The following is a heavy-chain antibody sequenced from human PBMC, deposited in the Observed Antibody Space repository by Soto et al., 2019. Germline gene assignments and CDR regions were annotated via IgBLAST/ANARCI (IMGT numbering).Heavy chain of an antibody. J-gene: IGHJ4*02. D-gene: IGHD2-2*01. CDR2: IYYSGSA. Sequence: SETLSLTCTVSGGSVSSGSYFWSWIRQPPGKGLDWIGSIYYSGSANYNPSLKSRVTMSVDTPKNQFSLKLSSVTAADTAVYYCARDGVYCSSTSCSFDYWGQGTLVTVSS. CDR3: ARDGVYCSSTSCSFDY. V-gene: IGHV4-61*01. CDR1: GGSVSSGSYF.